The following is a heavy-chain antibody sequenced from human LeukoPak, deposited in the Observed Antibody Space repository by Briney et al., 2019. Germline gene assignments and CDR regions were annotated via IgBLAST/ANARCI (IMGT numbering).Heavy chain of an antibody. V-gene: IGHV4-59*01. Sequence: SETLSLTCTVSGGSISPYYWSWIRQPPGKGLEWIGYIYYSGSTNYNPSLKSRVTISVDTSKNQFSLKLSSVTAADTAVYYCARDTRSWYDSSGYFDYWGQGNPGHRLL. D-gene: IGHD3-22*01. CDR2: IYYSGST. CDR3: ARDTRSWYDSSGYFDY. J-gene: IGHJ4*02. CDR1: GGSISPYY.